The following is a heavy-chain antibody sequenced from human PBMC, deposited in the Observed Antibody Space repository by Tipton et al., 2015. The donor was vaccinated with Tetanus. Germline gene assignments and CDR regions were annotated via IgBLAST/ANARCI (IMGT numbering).Heavy chain of an antibody. CDR2: IYYSGST. J-gene: IGHJ3*02. CDR3: ARDSPLDVVVAYDAFDI. CDR1: GGSISSYY. V-gene: IGHV4-59*01. Sequence: TLSLTCTVSGGSISSYYWSWIRQPPGKGLEWIGYIYYSGSTNYNPSLKSRVTISVDTSKNQFSLKLSSVTAADTAVYYCARDSPLDVVVAYDAFDIWGQGTMVPVSS. D-gene: IGHD2-15*01.